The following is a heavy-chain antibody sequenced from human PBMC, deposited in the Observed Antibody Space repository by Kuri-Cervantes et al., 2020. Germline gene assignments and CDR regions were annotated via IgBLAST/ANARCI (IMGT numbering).Heavy chain of an antibody. CDR1: GVTFTSSA. CDR2: IVVGSGNT. J-gene: IGHJ3*02. D-gene: IGHD1-26*01. V-gene: IGHV1-58*01. Sequence: SVKVSCKASGVTFTSSAVQWVRQARGQRLEWIGWIVVGSGNTNYAQKFQERVTITRDISTSTAYMELSSLRSEDTAVYYCAAVGDIVGATSRRTGDAFDIWGQGTMVTVSS. CDR3: AAVGDIVGATSRRTGDAFDI.